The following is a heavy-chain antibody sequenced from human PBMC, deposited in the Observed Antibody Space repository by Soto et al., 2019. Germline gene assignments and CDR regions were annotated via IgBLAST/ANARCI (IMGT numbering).Heavy chain of an antibody. CDR2: IRSKPNTDAT. D-gene: IGHD2-15*01. Sequence: EVQLVESGGGLVQPGGSLKLSCAASGFTFSDSAMHWVRQASGKGLEWVGRIRSKPNTDATAYAASVKGRFTISRDDSKTTAYLQMNSLKTEDTAVYYCTRQVDCSGGSCYSGYYYYMDVWGKGTTVTVSS. J-gene: IGHJ6*03. CDR3: TRQVDCSGGSCYSGYYYYMDV. CDR1: GFTFSDSA. V-gene: IGHV3-73*01.